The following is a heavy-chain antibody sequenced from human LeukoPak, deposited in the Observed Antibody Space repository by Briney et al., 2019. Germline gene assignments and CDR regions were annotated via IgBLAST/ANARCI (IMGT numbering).Heavy chain of an antibody. D-gene: IGHD3-10*01. CDR3: ARRYYSGDI. CDR1: GGSISSSSYY. Sequence: SETLSLTCTVSGGSISSSSYYWGWIRQPPGKGLGWIGSIYYSGSTYYSPSLKSRVTISVDTSKNQFSLKLSSVTAADTAVYYCARRYYSGDIWGQGTMVTVSS. CDR2: IYYSGST. J-gene: IGHJ3*02. V-gene: IGHV4-39*01.